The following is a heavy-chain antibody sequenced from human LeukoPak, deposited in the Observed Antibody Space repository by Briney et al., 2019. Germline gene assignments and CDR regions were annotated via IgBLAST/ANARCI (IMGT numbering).Heavy chain of an antibody. V-gene: IGHV3-48*01. D-gene: IGHD6-6*01. CDR2: ISSSSSTI. CDR1: GFTFSSYS. Sequence: GGSLRLSCAASGFTFSSYSMNWVRQAPGKGLKWVSYISSSSSTIYYADSVKGRFTISRDNAKNSLYLQMNSLRAEDTAVYYCARDLDSSSSEPFDYWGREPWSPSPQ. CDR3: ARDLDSSSSEPFDY. J-gene: IGHJ4*02.